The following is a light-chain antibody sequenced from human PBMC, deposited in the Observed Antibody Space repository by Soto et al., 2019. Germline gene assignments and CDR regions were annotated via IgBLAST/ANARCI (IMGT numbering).Light chain of an antibody. V-gene: IGKV3-20*01. CDR1: QSVSSVY. J-gene: IGKJ1*01. Sequence: EVVLTQSPGTLSLSPGERATLSCKASQSVSSVYLAWYKQRPGQAPSLLVYGASSRATGTPERFSGCGSGTDFTLTISRLEPEDFAVYYCQQYGSSPRTFGQGTKVDIK. CDR3: QQYGSSPRT. CDR2: GAS.